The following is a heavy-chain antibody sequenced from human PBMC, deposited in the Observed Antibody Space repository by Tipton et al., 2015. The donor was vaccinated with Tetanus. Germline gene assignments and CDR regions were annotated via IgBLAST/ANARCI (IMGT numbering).Heavy chain of an antibody. Sequence: TLSLTCSVSDGSSRNYYWSWIRQPPGKGLEWIGNIYSSGSANYNPPLRSRVTISVAASKDRFSLKMISVTPADTAVYYCARVQEQRIYYYGMDVWGQGTTVTVSS. CDR3: ARVQEQRIYYYGMDV. CDR2: IYSSGSA. J-gene: IGHJ6*02. V-gene: IGHV4-59*01. CDR1: DGSSRNYY. D-gene: IGHD6-25*01.